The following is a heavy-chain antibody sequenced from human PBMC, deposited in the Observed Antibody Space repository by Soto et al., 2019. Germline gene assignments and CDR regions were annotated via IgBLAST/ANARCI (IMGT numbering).Heavy chain of an antibody. V-gene: IGHV4-30-2*01. J-gene: IGHJ6*02. D-gene: IGHD1-7*01. Sequence: PSDTLSLTCALSGGSIRSGGYSWSWIRQPPGKGLEWIGYMYHSGSTYYNPSLKSRVTISIDRPKNQFSLKLNSVTAADTAVYYCAREGLTGTIGLYYYYGMDVWGQGTTVT. CDR2: MYHSGST. CDR1: GGSIRSGGYS. CDR3: AREGLTGTIGLYYYYGMDV.